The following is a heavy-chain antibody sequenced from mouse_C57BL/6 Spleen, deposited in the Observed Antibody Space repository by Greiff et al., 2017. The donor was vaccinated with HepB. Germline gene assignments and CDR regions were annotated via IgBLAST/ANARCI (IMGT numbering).Heavy chain of an antibody. V-gene: IGHV1-80*01. CDR2: IYPGDGDT. CDR3: ARRQLRLHYFDY. CDR1: GYAFSSYW. D-gene: IGHD3-2*02. Sequence: VQLQQSGAELVKPGASVKISCKASGYAFSSYWMNWVKQRPGKGLEWIGQIYPGDGDTNYNGKFKGKATLTADKSSSTAYMQLSSLTSEDSAVCFCARRQLRLHYFDYWGQGTTLTVSS. J-gene: IGHJ2*01.